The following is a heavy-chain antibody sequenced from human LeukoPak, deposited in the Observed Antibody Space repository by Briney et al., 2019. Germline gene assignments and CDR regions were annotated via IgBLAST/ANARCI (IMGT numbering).Heavy chain of an antibody. CDR3: ARSQGEYQLPYFDY. J-gene: IGHJ4*02. CDR2: INAGNGNT. Sequence: ASVKVSCKASGYTFASYAMHWVRQAPGQRLEWMGWINAGNGNTRYSQKFQGRVTITRDTSASTAYMELSSLRSEDTAVYYCARSQGEYQLPYFDYWGQGTLVTVSS. CDR1: GYTFASYA. V-gene: IGHV1-3*01. D-gene: IGHD2-2*01.